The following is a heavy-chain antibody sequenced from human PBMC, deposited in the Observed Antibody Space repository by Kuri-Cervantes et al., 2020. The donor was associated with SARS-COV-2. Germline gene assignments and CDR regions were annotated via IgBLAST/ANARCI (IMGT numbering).Heavy chain of an antibody. CDR3: ASGYGSGSYYSIPFDY. Sequence: GGSLRLSCAASGFTFSSYAMHWVRQAPGKGLEWVAVISYDGSNKYYADSVKGRFTISRDNAKNSLYLQMNSLRAEDTAVYYCASGYGSGSYYSIPFDYWGQGTLVTVSS. CDR1: GFTFSSYA. D-gene: IGHD3-10*01. V-gene: IGHV3-30-3*01. J-gene: IGHJ4*02. CDR2: ISYDGSNK.